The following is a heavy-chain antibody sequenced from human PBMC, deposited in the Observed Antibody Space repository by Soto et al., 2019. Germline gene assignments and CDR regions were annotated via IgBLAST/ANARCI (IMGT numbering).Heavy chain of an antibody. CDR1: GFTFSSYA. V-gene: IGHV3-23*01. Sequence: EVQLLESGGGLVQPGGSLRLSCAASGFTFSSYAMSWVRQAPGKGLEWVSVICGSGDSTYYADSVRGRFTISRDNSKNTLYLQMNSLRAEDTAVYYCAKDRDGVAAGPTKFYGMDVWGQGTTVTVSS. CDR3: AKDRDGVAAGPTKFYGMDV. CDR2: ICGSGDST. J-gene: IGHJ6*02. D-gene: IGHD6-13*01.